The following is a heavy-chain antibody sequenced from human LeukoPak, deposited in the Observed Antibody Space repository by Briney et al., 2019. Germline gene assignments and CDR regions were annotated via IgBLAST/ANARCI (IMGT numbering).Heavy chain of an antibody. CDR2: IYPGDSDT. V-gene: IGHV5-51*01. CDR1: GYSFTSYW. J-gene: IGHJ5*02. Sequence: GESLKISCKGSGYSFTSYWIGWVRQMPGKGLEWMGIIYPGDSDTRYSPSFQGQVTISADKSISTAYLQWSSLKASDTAMYYCARHPAQYCSSTSCLTGFDPWGQGTLVTVSS. D-gene: IGHD2-2*01. CDR3: ARHPAQYCSSTSCLTGFDP.